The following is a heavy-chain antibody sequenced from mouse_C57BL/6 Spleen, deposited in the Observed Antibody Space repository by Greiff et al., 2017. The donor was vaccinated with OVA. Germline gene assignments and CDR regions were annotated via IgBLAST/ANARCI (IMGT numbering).Heavy chain of an antibody. J-gene: IGHJ2*01. CDR1: GYTFTSYW. Sequence: QVQLQQPGAELVRPGSSVKLSCKASGYTFTSYWMDWVKQRPGQGLEWIGNLYPSDSETHYNQKFKDKATLTVDKSSSTAYMQLSSLTSGDSAVDYCARLYGSSYGYWGQGTTLTVSS. CDR2: LYPSDSET. D-gene: IGHD1-1*01. CDR3: ARLYGSSYGY. V-gene: IGHV1-61*01.